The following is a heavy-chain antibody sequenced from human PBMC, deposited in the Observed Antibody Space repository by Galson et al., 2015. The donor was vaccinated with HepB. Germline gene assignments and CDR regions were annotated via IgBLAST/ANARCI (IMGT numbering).Heavy chain of an antibody. CDR2: IYAGGST. Sequence: SLRLSCAASGFTVSSNYMSWVRQAPGKGLEWVSVIYAGGSTSYADSVKDRFTISRDSSKNTLYLQMNSLGVEDTAVYYCARADSYGYYYYVMDVWGQGTTVTVSS. CDR1: GFTVSSNY. V-gene: IGHV3-66*01. D-gene: IGHD5-18*01. CDR3: ARADSYGYYYYVMDV. J-gene: IGHJ6*02.